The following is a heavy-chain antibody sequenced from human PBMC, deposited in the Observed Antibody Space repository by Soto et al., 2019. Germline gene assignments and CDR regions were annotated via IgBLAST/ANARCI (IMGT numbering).Heavy chain of an antibody. J-gene: IGHJ6*03. CDR2: INSDGSST. V-gene: IGHV3-74*01. Sequence: GGSLRLSCAASGFTFSSYWMHWVRQAPGKGLVWVSRINSDGSSTSYADSVKGRFTISRDNAKNTLYLQMNSLRAEDTAVYYCERDLVEGPEYYYMAVGGKGTTVPVPS. CDR1: GFTFSSYW. D-gene: IGHD2-8*02. CDR3: ERDLVEGPEYYYMAV.